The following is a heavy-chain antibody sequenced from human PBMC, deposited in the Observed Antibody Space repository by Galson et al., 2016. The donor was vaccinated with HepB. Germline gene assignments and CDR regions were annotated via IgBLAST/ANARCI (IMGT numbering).Heavy chain of an antibody. CDR1: GFTFTSYA. D-gene: IGHD1-20*01. J-gene: IGHJ5*01. V-gene: IGHV3-23*01. CDR3: AKAGYNSHERNNWFVS. CDR2: VSGSGGST. Sequence: SLRLSCAASGFTFTSYAMSWVRQAPGKGLEWLSSVSGSGGSTCYADSVRGRFIISRDSSENTLYLQMNTLRGDDTALYYCAKAGYNSHERNNWFVSWGQGTLVTVSS.